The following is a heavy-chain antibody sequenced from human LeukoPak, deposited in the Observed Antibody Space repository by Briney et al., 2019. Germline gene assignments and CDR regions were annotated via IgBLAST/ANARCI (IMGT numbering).Heavy chain of an antibody. Sequence: SDTLSLTCTVSGGSISSYSWNWIRQPPGKGLEWIGYIYDSGSTNYNPSLKSRVTTSLDTSKNQFSLKLSSVTAADTAVYYCARGPTLTTDYWGQGTLVTVSS. V-gene: IGHV4-59*07. CDR3: ARGPTLTTDY. CDR1: GGSISSYS. D-gene: IGHD4-17*01. J-gene: IGHJ4*02. CDR2: IYDSGST.